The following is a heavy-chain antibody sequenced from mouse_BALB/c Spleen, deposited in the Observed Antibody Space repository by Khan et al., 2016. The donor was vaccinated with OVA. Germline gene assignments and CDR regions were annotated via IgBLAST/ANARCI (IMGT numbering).Heavy chain of an antibody. V-gene: IGHV5-17*02. Sequence: EVELVESGGGLVQTGGSRKLSCAASGFTFSGFGMHWVRQAPEKGLEWVTYISSDSNTLYYADTVKGRFTISRDNPKNTLFLQMTILRAEETAMYYCARTGYYYFDYWGQGTTLTVSS. CDR3: ARTGYYYFDY. D-gene: IGHD2-3*01. CDR1: GFTFSGFG. CDR2: ISSDSNTL. J-gene: IGHJ2*01.